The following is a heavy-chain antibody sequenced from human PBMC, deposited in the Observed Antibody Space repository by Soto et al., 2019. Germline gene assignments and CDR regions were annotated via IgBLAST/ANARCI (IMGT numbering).Heavy chain of an antibody. V-gene: IGHV4-39*02. CDR1: GGSLSSGPYS. CDR3: ARLGGYSCSTSSYGYYGMDV. Sequence: QLQLQESGPGLVKPSETLSLTCSVSGGSLSSGPYSWGWIRQPPGKGLEWIGTFYYSGSTHYNPSLASRVNISVNTSKNHIALNVSFVTAADTAIYYSARLGGYSCSTSSYGYYGMDVWGQGTTVTVS. J-gene: IGHJ6*02. CDR2: FYYSGST. D-gene: IGHD2-2*01.